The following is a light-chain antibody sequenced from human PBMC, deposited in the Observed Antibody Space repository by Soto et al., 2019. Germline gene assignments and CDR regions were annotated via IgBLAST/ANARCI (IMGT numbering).Light chain of an antibody. Sequence: DVVMTQSPDSLAVSLGERATINCKSSQSILHSPTHNNYLAWYQKKPGQPPKLLIYWASSRESGVPDRFSGSGSGTDFTLTINRLQAEDAAVYYFHQYFALPRTFGQGTKVEIK. CDR3: HQYFALPRT. V-gene: IGKV4-1*01. CDR2: WAS. J-gene: IGKJ1*01. CDR1: QSILHSPTHNNY.